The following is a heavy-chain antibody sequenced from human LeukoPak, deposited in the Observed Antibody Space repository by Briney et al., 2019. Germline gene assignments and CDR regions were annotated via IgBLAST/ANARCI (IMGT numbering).Heavy chain of an antibody. CDR2: ISSSVNTI. Sequence: GGSLRLSCAASGFTFSDYHMSWIRQAPGKGLEWVSYISSSVNTIYYADSVKGRFTISRDNAKNSLYLQMNNLRAEDTAVYYCARNEYSSSSENWFDPWGQGTLVTVSS. CDR3: ARNEYSSSSENWFDP. J-gene: IGHJ5*02. V-gene: IGHV3-11*01. D-gene: IGHD6-6*01. CDR1: GFTFSDYH.